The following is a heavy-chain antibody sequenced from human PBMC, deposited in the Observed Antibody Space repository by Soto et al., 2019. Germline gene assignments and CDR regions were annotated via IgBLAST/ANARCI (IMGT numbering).Heavy chain of an antibody. CDR3: AKDLGWLGITVVRGMPGDYYGMDF. Sequence: QVQLVESGGGVVQPGRSLRLSCVASGFTFNSFGMHWARQAPGKGLEWVALISYDGSTEEYADSVKGRFPISRDDSENTLFLQMNRLRAEDTALYSCAKDLGWLGITVVRGMPGDYYGMDFWGQGTTVTVSS. D-gene: IGHD3-10*01. CDR1: GFTFNSFG. V-gene: IGHV3-30*18. J-gene: IGHJ6*02. CDR2: ISYDGSTE.